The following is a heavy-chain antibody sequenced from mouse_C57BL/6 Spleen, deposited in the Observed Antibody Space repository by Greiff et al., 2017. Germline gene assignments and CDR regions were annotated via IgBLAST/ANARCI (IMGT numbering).Heavy chain of an antibody. Sequence: QVQLQQSGPELVKPGASVKISCKASGYAFSSSWMNWVKQRPGKGLEWIGRIYPGDGDTNYNGKFKGKATLTADKSSSTAYMQLSSLTSEDSAVYFCAREGDYYGSSPTFDYWGQGTTLTVSS. V-gene: IGHV1-82*01. D-gene: IGHD1-1*01. J-gene: IGHJ2*01. CDR1: GYAFSSSW. CDR3: AREGDYYGSSPTFDY. CDR2: IYPGDGDT.